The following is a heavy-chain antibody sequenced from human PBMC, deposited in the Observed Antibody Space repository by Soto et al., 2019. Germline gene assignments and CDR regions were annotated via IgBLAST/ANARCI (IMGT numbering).Heavy chain of an antibody. CDR3: ARHLGFCSSTTCNYWFGP. D-gene: IGHD2-2*01. CDR1: GGSISSGGYY. V-gene: IGHV4-61*08. J-gene: IGHJ5*02. Sequence: PSETLSLTCTVSGGSISSGGYYWSWIRQHPGKGLEWIGYIYFSGNTNYNPSLRSRVTISVDTSKNQFSLKLSSVTAADTAVYYCARHLGFCSSTTCNYWFGPWGQGTLVNVSS. CDR2: IYFSGNT.